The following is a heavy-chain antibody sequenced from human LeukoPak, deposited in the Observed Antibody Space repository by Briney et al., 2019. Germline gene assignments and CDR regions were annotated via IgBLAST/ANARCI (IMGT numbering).Heavy chain of an antibody. V-gene: IGHV3-30*03. CDR2: ISYDGSNK. CDR1: GFTFSSYG. J-gene: IGHJ5*02. D-gene: IGHD2-15*01. Sequence: TGGSLRLSCAASGFTFSSYGMHWVRQAPGKGLEWVAVISYDGSNKYYADSVKGRFTISRDNSKNTLYLQMNSLRAEDTAVYYCARDPGGHCDGHSCWGSRIDPWGQGTLVTVSS. CDR3: ARDPGGHCDGHSCWGSRIDP.